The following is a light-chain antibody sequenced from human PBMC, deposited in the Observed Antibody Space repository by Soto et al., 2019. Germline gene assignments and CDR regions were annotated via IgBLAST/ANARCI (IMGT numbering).Light chain of an antibody. CDR3: SSYAGSNNFV. Sequence: QSVLTQPPPASGSPGQSVTISCTGTSSDIGAYIYVSWYQQHPGKAPKLMISEASRRPSGVPERFSGSKSGNTASLTVSGLQADDEAHYYCSSYAGSNNFVFGTGTKVTVL. CDR1: SSDIGAYIY. V-gene: IGLV2-8*01. J-gene: IGLJ1*01. CDR2: EAS.